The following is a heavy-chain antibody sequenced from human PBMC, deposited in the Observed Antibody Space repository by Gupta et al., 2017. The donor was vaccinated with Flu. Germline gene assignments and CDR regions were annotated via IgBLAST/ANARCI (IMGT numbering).Heavy chain of an antibody. CDR1: GGTLSSYA. V-gene: IGHV1-69*01. Sequence: QVQLVQSGAEVKKPGSSVKVSCKASGGTLSSYAISWVRQAPGPGLEWMGGIIPIFGTANYAQKFQGRVTITADESTSTAYMELSSLRSEDTAVYYCARGTPTGYCSSTSCYTNAFDIWGQGSMVTVSS. J-gene: IGHJ3*02. D-gene: IGHD2-2*02. CDR2: IIPIFGTA. CDR3: ARGTPTGYCSSTSCYTNAFDI.